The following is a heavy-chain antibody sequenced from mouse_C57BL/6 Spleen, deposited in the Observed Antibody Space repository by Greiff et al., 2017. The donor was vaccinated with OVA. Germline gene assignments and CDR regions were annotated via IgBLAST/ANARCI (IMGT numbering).Heavy chain of an antibody. CDR2: IWSDGST. Sequence: VKLQESGPGLVAPSQSLSITCTVSGFSLTSYGVHWVRQPPGKGLEWLVVIWSDGSTTYNSALKSRLSICKDNSKSQVILKMNSLQTDDTAMYYGARQGDGYDCYFDVWGTGTTVTVSS. CDR3: ARQGDGYDCYFDV. V-gene: IGHV2-6-1*01. CDR1: GFSLTSYG. D-gene: IGHD2-2*01. J-gene: IGHJ1*03.